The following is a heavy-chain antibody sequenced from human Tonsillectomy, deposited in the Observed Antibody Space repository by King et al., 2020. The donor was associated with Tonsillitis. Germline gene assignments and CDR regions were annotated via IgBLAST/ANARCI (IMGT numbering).Heavy chain of an antibody. J-gene: IGHJ4*02. CDR2: ISYDGSNK. CDR3: AKEYYYGSDN. V-gene: IGHV3-30*18. CDR1: GFTFSSYG. D-gene: IGHD3-10*01. Sequence: QLVQSGGGVVQPGRSLRLSCAASGFTFSSYGMHWVRQAPGKGLEWVAIISYDGSNKNYADSVKSRFTISRDNSKNTLYLQMNSLRAEDTAVYYCAKEYYYGSDNWGQGTLVTVSS.